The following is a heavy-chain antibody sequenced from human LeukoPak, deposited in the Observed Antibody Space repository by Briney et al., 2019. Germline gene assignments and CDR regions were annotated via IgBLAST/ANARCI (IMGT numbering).Heavy chain of an antibody. CDR2: ISYDGSNK. J-gene: IGHJ3*02. CDR1: GFTFSTYS. V-gene: IGHV3-30-3*01. D-gene: IGHD3-10*01. CDR3: ARRSSIIRGVNDAFDI. Sequence: QPGRSLRLSCAASGFTFSTYSMHWVRQAPGKGLEWVAVISYDGSNKYYADSVKGRFSISRDNSKNTLYLQMNSLRADDTAVYYCARRSSIIRGVNDAFDIWGQGTMVTVSS.